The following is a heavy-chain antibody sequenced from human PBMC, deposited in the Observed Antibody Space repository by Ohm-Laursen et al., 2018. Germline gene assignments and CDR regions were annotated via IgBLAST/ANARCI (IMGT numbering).Heavy chain of an antibody. Sequence: SLRLSCAASGFTVSSNYMSWVRQAPGRGLEWVSAISPIGATYYADSVKGRFTISRDNSKNTLNLQMDRLRAEDTALYYCANCLDWKFDYWGQGTLVTVSS. CDR3: ANCLDWKFDY. CDR1: GFTVSSNY. CDR2: ISPIGAT. D-gene: IGHD3/OR15-3a*01. J-gene: IGHJ4*02. V-gene: IGHV3-53*01.